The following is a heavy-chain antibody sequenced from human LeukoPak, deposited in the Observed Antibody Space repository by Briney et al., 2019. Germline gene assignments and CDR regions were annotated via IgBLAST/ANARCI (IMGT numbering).Heavy chain of an antibody. V-gene: IGHV4-38-2*02. CDR3: GRAPFSYDSWGVFDL. D-gene: IGHD3-22*01. CDR2: IYHSGST. CDR1: GYSISSDYF. J-gene: IGHJ3*01. Sequence: SETLSLTCTVAGYSISSDYFWGWIRPPPGKGLEWIQNIYHSGSTYYNPSLKSRVTMSVDTSKNQFSLKLSSVTAADTPVYFFGRAPFSYDSWGVFDLGGKGTLVTVFS.